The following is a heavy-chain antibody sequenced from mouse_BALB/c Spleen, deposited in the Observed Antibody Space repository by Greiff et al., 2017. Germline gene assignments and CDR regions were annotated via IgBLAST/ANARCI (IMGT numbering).Heavy chain of an antibody. CDR3: ARALLIYSAASYYAMDY. D-gene: IGHD2-1*01. V-gene: IGHV2-9*02. J-gene: IGHJ4*01. CDR2: IWAGGST. Sequence: VKLVESGPGLVAPSQSLSITCTVSGFSLTSYGVHWVRQPPGKGLEWLGVIWAGGSTNYNSALMSRLSISKDNSKSQVFLKMNSLQTDDTAMYYCARALLIYSAASYYAMDYWGQGTLVTVSS. CDR1: GFSLTSYG.